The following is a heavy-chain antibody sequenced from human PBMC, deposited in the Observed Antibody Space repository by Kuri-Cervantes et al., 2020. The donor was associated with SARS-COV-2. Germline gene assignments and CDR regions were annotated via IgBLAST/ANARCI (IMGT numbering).Heavy chain of an antibody. CDR1: GDSVSSNSAA. CDR2: TYYRSKWYN. CDR3: ARGPQQLVQGSVYYYGMDV. Sequence: SQTLSLTCAISGDSVSSNSAAWNWIRQSPSRGLEWLGRTYYRSKWYNDYAVSVKSRITINPDTSKNQFSLQLNSVTAADTAVYYCARGPQQLVQGSVYYYGMDVWGQGTTVTVSS. D-gene: IGHD6-13*01. J-gene: IGHJ6*02. V-gene: IGHV6-1*01.